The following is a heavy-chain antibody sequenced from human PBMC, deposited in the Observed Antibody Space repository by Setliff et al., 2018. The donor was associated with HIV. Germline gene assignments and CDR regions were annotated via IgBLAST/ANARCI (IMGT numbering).Heavy chain of an antibody. CDR3: AVGIVVVPAAMIGFFDY. V-gene: IGHV1-3*01. D-gene: IGHD2-2*01. CDR1: GYTFSTNA. J-gene: IGHJ4*02. CDR2: INAGDDNT. Sequence: ASVKVSCKAFGYTFSTNAIHWVRQAPGQRLEWMGYINAGDDNTRYSEKFQGRVTITRDTSANTAYMELSSLRSEDTAVYYCAVGIVVVPAAMIGFFDYWGQGTRVTVSS.